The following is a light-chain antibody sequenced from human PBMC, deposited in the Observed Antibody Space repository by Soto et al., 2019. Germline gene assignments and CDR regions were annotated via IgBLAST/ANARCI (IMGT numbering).Light chain of an antibody. J-gene: IGKJ2*01. Sequence: EIVMTQSPATLSVSPGERATLSCRASQSVRSDLAWYQHKPGQAPRLLIYGASTRATGIPVRFSGSGSGTEFTLTISRLEPEDFAVYYCQQYGSSPRTFGQGTKLEIK. V-gene: IGKV3-15*01. CDR3: QQYGSSPRT. CDR1: QSVRSD. CDR2: GAS.